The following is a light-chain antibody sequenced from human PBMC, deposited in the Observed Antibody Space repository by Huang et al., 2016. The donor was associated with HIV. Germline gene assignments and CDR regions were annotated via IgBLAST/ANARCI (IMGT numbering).Light chain of an antibody. CDR1: QSVGNS. J-gene: IGKJ1*01. CDR3: QQSYISPWT. Sequence: QSPSSLSASVGDRVTITCRTSQSVGNSLNWYQQKPGKAPELLIYASILQAWVSSRFSGSGSGTDFTLIISSLQPDDFATYYCQQSYISPWTFGQGTKVDLK. CDR2: AS. V-gene: IGKV1-39*01.